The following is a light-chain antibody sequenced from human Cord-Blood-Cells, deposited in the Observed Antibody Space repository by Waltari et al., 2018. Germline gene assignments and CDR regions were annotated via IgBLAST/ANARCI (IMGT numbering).Light chain of an antibody. CDR3: QQSYSTPFT. V-gene: IGKV1-39*01. J-gene: IGKJ3*01. Sequence: DIQMTKSPSSLSASVGDRLTITCRASQSIRSYLNWYQQKPGKAPKLLIYAASSLQSGVPSRFSGSGSGTDFTLTISSLQPEDFATYYCQQSYSTPFTFGPGTKVDIK. CDR2: AAS. CDR1: QSIRSY.